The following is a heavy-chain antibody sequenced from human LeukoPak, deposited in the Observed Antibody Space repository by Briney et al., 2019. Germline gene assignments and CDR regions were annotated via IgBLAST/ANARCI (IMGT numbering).Heavy chain of an antibody. CDR2: VDPEDGET. CDR3: ARGRGLN. J-gene: IGHJ4*02. Sequence: GASVKVSCKASGYTFTDYYMHWVQQAPGKGLEWMGRVDPEDGETIYAEKFQGRVTITADTSTDTAYMELSSLRSEDTAVYYCARGRGLNWGQGTLVTVSS. CDR1: GYTFTDYY. V-gene: IGHV1-69-2*01. D-gene: IGHD4-17*01.